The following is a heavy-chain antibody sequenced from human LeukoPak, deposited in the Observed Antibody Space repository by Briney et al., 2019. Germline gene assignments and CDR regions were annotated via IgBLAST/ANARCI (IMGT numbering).Heavy chain of an antibody. V-gene: IGHV4-59*01. D-gene: IGHD3-22*01. J-gene: IGHJ4*02. CDR1: GGSISSYY. Sequence: PSETLSLTCTVSGGSISSYYWSWIRQPPGKGLEWIGYIYYSGSTNYNPSLKSRVTISVDTSKNQFSLKLSSVTAADTAVYYCARGASQDQDYYDSSGYYPYDYWGQGTLVTASS. CDR3: ARGASQDQDYYDSSGYYPYDY. CDR2: IYYSGST.